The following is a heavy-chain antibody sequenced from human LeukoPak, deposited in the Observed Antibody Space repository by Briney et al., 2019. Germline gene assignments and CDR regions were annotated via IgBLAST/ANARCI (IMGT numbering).Heavy chain of an antibody. CDR3: AKDLVVVPAATPVGDY. CDR2: IRYDGSNK. J-gene: IGHJ4*02. CDR1: GFTFSSYG. Sequence: GGSLRLSCAASGFTFSSYGMHWVRQAPGKGLEWVAFIRYDGSNKYYADSVKGRFTISRDNSKNTPYLQMNSLRAEDTAVYYCAKDLVVVPAATPVGDYWGQGTLVTVSS. D-gene: IGHD2-2*01. V-gene: IGHV3-30*02.